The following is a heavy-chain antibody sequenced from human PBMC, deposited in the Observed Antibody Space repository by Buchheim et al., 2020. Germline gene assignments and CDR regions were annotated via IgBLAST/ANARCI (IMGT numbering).Heavy chain of an antibody. CDR1: GFTFSSYA. J-gene: IGHJ4*02. CDR3: AKSPSRSTISYPFDY. D-gene: IGHD2-2*01. CDR2: MSASDGTT. Sequence: EVQLVESGGGLVQPGGSLRLSCAASGFTFSSYAMSWVRQAPGKGLEWVSCMSASDGTTYYSDSVKGRFTLSRDYSKNTLFLQMNSLRAEDTAVYYCAKSPSRSTISYPFDYWGQGTL. V-gene: IGHV3-23*04.